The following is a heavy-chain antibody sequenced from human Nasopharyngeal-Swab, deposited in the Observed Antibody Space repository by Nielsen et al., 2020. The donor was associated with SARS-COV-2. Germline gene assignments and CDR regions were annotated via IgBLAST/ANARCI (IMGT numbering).Heavy chain of an antibody. CDR2: LNHNERT. CDR1: GGSFNGFY. V-gene: IGHV4-34*01. D-gene: IGHD5-24*01. Sequence: SETLSLTCSVSGGSFNGFYWNWIRQPPGKGLEWIGELNHNERTNYNPSLKSRVTMSVDTSTNQVSLKLTSLTATDTAVYYCARAGRVGDAYTGLDVWGQGTTVTVSS. J-gene: IGHJ6*02. CDR3: ARAGRVGDAYTGLDV.